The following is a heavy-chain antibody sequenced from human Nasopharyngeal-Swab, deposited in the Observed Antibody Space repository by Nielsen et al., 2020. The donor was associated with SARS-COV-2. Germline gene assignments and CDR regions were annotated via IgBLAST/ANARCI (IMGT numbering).Heavy chain of an antibody. D-gene: IGHD3-3*01. J-gene: IGHJ6*02. Sequence: VRQAPGKGLEWVSAISGSGGSTYYADSVKGRFTISRDNSKNTLYLQMNSLRAEDTAVYYCASSHDFWSGSPYYYYYGMDVWGQGTTVTVSS. V-gene: IGHV3-23*01. CDR3: ASSHDFWSGSPYYYYYGMDV. CDR2: ISGSGGST.